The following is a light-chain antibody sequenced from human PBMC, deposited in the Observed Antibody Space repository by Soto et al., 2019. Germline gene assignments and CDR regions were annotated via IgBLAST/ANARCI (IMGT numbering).Light chain of an antibody. V-gene: IGKV1-5*01. J-gene: IGKJ1*01. CDR3: QYYGT. CDR1: EIIGSW. Sequence: DIQMTQSPSSLSASLGDRVTITCRASEIIGSWLAWYQQRPGKAPKLLIYDASSLEYGVPSRFSGGGSGTEFTLTISSLQPDDFATYYCQYYGTFGQGTKVDI. CDR2: DAS.